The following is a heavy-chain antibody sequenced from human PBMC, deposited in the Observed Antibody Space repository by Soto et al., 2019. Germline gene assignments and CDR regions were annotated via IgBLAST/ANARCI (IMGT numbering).Heavy chain of an antibody. V-gene: IGHV1-69*13. CDR3: ASYPANSRRGYFDY. D-gene: IGHD6-13*01. CDR2: IIPIVGTA. CDR1: GGTFSSYA. J-gene: IGHJ4*02. Sequence: GASVKVSCKASGGTFSSYAISWVRQAPGQGLEWMGGIIPIVGTANYAQKFQGRVTITADESTSTAYMELSSLRSEDTAVYYCASYPANSRRGYFDYWGQGTLVTVSS.